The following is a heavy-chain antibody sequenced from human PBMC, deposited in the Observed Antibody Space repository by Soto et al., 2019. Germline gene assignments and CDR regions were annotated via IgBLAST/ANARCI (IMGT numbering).Heavy chain of an antibody. CDR3: AKEPTSTYYYDSSGYYSGVSHFDD. J-gene: IGHJ4*02. Sequence: PGGSLRLSCAASGFTFSSYAMSWVRQAPGKGLEWVSAISGSGGSTYYADSVKGRFTISRDNSKNTLYLQMNSLGAEDTAVYYCAKEPTSTYYYDSSGYYSGVSHFDDWGQGTLVTVSS. CDR2: ISGSGGST. CDR1: GFTFSSYA. D-gene: IGHD3-22*01. V-gene: IGHV3-23*01.